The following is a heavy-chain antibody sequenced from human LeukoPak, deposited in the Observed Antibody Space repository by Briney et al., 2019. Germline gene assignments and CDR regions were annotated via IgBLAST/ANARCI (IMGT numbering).Heavy chain of an antibody. V-gene: IGHV1-3*01. CDR3: ARGDCSSTSCYVGGWFDP. Sequence: ASVKVSCKASGYTFTSYAMHSVRQAPGQRLEWMGWIIAGNGNTKYSQKFQGTVTITMDTSASTAYMELRSLKSEDTAVYYCARGDCSSTSCYVGGWFDPWGQGTLVTVSS. D-gene: IGHD2-2*01. J-gene: IGHJ5*02. CDR1: GYTFTSYA. CDR2: IIAGNGNT.